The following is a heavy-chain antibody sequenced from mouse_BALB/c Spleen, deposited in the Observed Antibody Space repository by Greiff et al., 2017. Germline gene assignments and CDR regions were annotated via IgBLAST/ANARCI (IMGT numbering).Heavy chain of an antibody. CDR3: ARGTGTRGSYWYFDV. CDR2: ISTYYGNT. CDR1: SYTFTDYA. J-gene: IGHJ1*01. D-gene: IGHD4-1*01. V-gene: IGHV1-67*01. Sequence: VKLQESGPELVRPGVSVKISCKGSSYTFTDYAMHWVKQSHAKGLEWIGVISTYYGNTNYNQKFKGKATMTVDKSSSTAYMELARLTSEDSAVYYCARGTGTRGSYWYFDVWGAGTTVTVSS.